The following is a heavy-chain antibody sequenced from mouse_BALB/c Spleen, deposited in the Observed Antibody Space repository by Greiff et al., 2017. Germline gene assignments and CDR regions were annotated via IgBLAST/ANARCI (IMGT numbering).Heavy chain of an antibody. Sequence: EVQGVESGGGLVKPGGSLKLSCAASGFAFSSYDMSWVRQTPEKRLEWVAYISSGGGSTYYPDTVKGRFTISRDNAKNTLYLQMSSLKSEDTAMYYCARAYGNYVGYFDSGGQGTTLTVSS. D-gene: IGHD2-1*01. CDR1: GFAFSSYD. J-gene: IGHJ2*01. CDR2: ISSGGGST. CDR3: ARAYGNYVGYFDS. V-gene: IGHV5-12-1*01.